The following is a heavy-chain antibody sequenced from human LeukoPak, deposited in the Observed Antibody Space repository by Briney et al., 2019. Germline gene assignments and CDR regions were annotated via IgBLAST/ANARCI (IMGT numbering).Heavy chain of an antibody. V-gene: IGHV3-66*02. Sequence: PGGSLRLSRAASGFTVSSNYMSWVRQAPGKGLEWVSVIYSGGSTYYADSVKGRFTISRDNSKNTLYLQMNSLRAEDTAVYYCARDGGYYDSSGYYIWGQGTLVTVSS. CDR3: ARDGGYYDSSGYYI. CDR1: GFTVSSNY. CDR2: IYSGGST. J-gene: IGHJ4*02. D-gene: IGHD3-22*01.